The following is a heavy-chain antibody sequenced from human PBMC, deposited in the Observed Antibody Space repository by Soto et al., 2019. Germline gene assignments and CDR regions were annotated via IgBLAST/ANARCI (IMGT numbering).Heavy chain of an antibody. CDR2: IIPVFDKA. V-gene: IGHV1-69*01. CDR1: GGSFGSSA. D-gene: IGHD3-16*01. CDR3: ARLRRDWGDAFDL. J-gene: IGHJ3*01. Sequence: QVQLVQSGADVKKPGSSVKVSCKTSGGSFGSSAISWVRQAPAQGLEWMGEIIPVFDKANYAQNFQGRLTSTADELTGTVFMELSSLRSEDTAVYFCARLRRDWGDAFDLWGRGTFVTVSS.